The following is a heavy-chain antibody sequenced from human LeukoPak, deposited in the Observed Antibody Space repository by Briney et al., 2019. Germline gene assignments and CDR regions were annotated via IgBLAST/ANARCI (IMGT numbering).Heavy chain of an antibody. V-gene: IGHV3-53*01. CDR1: GFTVSTYY. CDR3: ARGLGYCTSTTCLLPFDY. J-gene: IGHJ4*02. Sequence: GVSQRLSCAASGFTVSTYYMTWVRQAPGKGLECVSVICICGSTYYADSVKGRFTVSRDNSKDTLYLQMNRLRAEDTAMYYCARGLGYCTSTTCLLPFDYWGQGTLVTVSS. D-gene: IGHD2-2*01. CDR2: ICICGST.